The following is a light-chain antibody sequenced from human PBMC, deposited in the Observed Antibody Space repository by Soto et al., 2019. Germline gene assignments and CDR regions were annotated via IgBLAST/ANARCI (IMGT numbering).Light chain of an antibody. CDR3: QQYNNWPPVT. J-gene: IGKJ5*01. CDR1: QSVSSN. Sequence: EIVMTQSPATLSVSPVGRTTLSCRASQSVSSNLAWYQQKPGQAPRLLIYGASPRATGIPASFSGSGSGTEFTLTISSLLSEDFAVYYCQQYNNWPPVTFGQGTRLEIK. CDR2: GAS. V-gene: IGKV3-15*01.